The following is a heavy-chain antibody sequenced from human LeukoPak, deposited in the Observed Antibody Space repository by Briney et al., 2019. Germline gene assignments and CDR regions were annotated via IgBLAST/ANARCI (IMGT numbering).Heavy chain of an antibody. V-gene: IGHV4-34*01. CDR2: INHSGST. Sequence: PSETLSLTCAVYGGSFSGYYWSWIRQPPGKGLEWIGEINHSGSTNYNPSLKSRVTISVDTSKNQFSLKLSSVTAADTAVYYCARGPPEYCSGGSCYDGWFDPWSQGTLVTVSS. J-gene: IGHJ5*02. D-gene: IGHD2-15*01. CDR1: GGSFSGYY. CDR3: ARGPPEYCSGGSCYDGWFDP.